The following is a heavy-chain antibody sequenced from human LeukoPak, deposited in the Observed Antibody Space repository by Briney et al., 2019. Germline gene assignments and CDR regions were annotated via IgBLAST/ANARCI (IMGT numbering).Heavy chain of an antibody. J-gene: IGHJ5*02. D-gene: IGHD2-15*01. CDR2: INHSGST. V-gene: IGHV4-34*01. CDR3: ARGGPLGYCSGGSCNGTLDP. Sequence: PSETLSLTCAVYGGSFSGYYWSWIRQPPGKGLEWNGEINHSGSTNYNPSLKSRVTISVDTSKNQFSLKLSSVTAADTAVYYCARGGPLGYCSGGSCNGTLDPWGQGTLVTVSS. CDR1: GGSFSGYY.